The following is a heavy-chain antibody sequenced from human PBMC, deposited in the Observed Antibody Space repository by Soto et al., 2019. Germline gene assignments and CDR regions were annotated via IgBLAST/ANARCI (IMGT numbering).Heavy chain of an antibody. CDR2: ISGSGDST. CDR1: GFTFTNYA. CDR3: SLARHHNFRNGSILALDY. J-gene: IGHJ4*02. V-gene: IGHV3-23*01. Sequence: EVQLLESGGGLVQPGGSLRLSCAASGFTFTNYAMSWVRQTPGKGLEWVSGISGSGDSTYYADSVKGRFTISRDNSKDTLSLPMNSLRAVDTALYYCSLARHHNFRNGSILALDYWGQGTLVTVSS. D-gene: IGHD2-21*01.